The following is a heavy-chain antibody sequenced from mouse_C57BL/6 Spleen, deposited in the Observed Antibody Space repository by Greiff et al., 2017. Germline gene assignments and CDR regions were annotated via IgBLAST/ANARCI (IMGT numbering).Heavy chain of an antibody. CDR2: IDPSDSET. J-gene: IGHJ1*03. D-gene: IGHD1-1*01. Sequence: QVQLKQPGAELVRPGSSVKLSCKASGYTFTSYWMHWVKQRPIQGLEWIGNIDPSDSETHYNQKFKDKATLTVDKSSSTAYMQLSSLTSEDSAVYYCASSGSSNRDWYFDFWGTGTTVTVSS. CDR1: GYTFTSYW. CDR3: ASSGSSNRDWYFDF. V-gene: IGHV1-52*01.